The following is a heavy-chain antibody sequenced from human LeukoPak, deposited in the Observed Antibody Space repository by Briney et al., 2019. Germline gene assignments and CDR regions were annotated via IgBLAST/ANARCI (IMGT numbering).Heavy chain of an antibody. CDR1: GFSFSSYW. CDR2: INRYGSEQ. V-gene: IGHV3-7*01. D-gene: IGHD6-6*01. J-gene: IGHJ6*02. CDR3: ARVLEYSSSSCPGMDV. Sequence: GGSLRLSCAASGFSFSSYWMSWVRQAPGGGLEWVANINRYGSEQLYVDSVKGRFTISRDNAKKSLYLQMNSLRAEDTALYYCARVLEYSSSSCPGMDVWGQGTPVSVSS.